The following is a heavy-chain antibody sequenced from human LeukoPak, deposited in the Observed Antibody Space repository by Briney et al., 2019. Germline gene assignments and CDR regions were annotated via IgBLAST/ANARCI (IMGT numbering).Heavy chain of an antibody. Sequence: GGSLRLSCAASGFIFSSYSMNWVRQAPGKGLEWVSSISSSSSYIYYADSVKGRFTISRDNAKNSLYLQMNSLRAEDTAVYYCATSRGSGSPEDYWGQGTLVTVSS. D-gene: IGHD3-10*01. J-gene: IGHJ4*02. V-gene: IGHV3-21*01. CDR1: GFIFSSYS. CDR3: ATSRGSGSPEDY. CDR2: ISSSSSYI.